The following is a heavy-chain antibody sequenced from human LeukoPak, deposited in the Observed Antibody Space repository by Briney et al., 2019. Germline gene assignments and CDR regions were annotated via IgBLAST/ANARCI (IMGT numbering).Heavy chain of an antibody. J-gene: IGHJ4*02. D-gene: IGHD3-10*01. Sequence: GSLRLSCAASGFTFSSYSMNWVRQAPGKGLEWIGYVYYSGTTNYNPSLKSRVIMSLDTSKNQFSLKLSSMTAADTAVYYCAGAYYYGSGIGYWGQGTLVTVSS. CDR3: AGAYYYGSGIGY. CDR2: VYYSGTT. CDR1: GFTFSSYS. V-gene: IGHV4-59*01.